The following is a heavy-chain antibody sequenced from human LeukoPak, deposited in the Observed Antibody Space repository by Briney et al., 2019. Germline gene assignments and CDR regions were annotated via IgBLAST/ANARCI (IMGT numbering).Heavy chain of an antibody. J-gene: IGHJ4*02. CDR1: GGSFSGYY. CDR3: ARAPARIAAAGY. Sequence: PSETLSLTCAVSGGSFSGYYWSWIRQPPGKGLEWIGEINHSRSTNYNPSLKSRVTISVDTSKNQFSLKLSSVTAADTAVYYCARAPARIAAAGYWGQGTLVTVSS. D-gene: IGHD6-13*01. V-gene: IGHV4-34*01. CDR2: INHSRST.